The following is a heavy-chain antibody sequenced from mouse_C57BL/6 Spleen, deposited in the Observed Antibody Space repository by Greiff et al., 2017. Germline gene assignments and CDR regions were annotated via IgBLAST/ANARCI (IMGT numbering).Heavy chain of an antibody. CDR1: GFTFSDYY. CDR2: INYDGSST. V-gene: IGHV5-16*01. D-gene: IGHD1-1*01. CDR3: ARAPLYGSFDY. Sequence: EVKLVESEGGLVQPGSSMKLSCTASGFTFSDYYMAWVRQVPEKGLEWVANINYDGSSTYYLDSLKSRFIISRDNAKNILYLQMSSLKSEDTATYYCARAPLYGSFDYWGQGTTLTVSS. J-gene: IGHJ2*01.